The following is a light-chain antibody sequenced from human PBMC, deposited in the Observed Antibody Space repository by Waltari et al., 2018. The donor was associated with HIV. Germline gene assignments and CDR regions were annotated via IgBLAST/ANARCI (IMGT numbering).Light chain of an antibody. CDR3: QSYDSNLSGL. CDR1: RSNIGAGYD. Sequence: QSVLTQPPSVSGAPGQRVTISCTGSRSNIGAGYDVHWYQQVPGRAPKVVIYGNSNRPSGVPDRFSGSKSGSSASLVITGLQSEDEADYYCQSYDSNLSGLFGGGTKVTVL. CDR2: GNS. V-gene: IGLV1-40*01. J-gene: IGLJ2*01.